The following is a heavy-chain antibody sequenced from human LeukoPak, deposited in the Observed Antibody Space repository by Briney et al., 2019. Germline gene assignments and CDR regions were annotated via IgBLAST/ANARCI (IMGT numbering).Heavy chain of an antibody. CDR1: GGSISSYY. J-gene: IGHJ5*02. CDR2: IYTSGST. Sequence: SETLSLTCTVSGGSISSYYWSWIRQPPGKGLEWIGYIYTSGSTNYNPSLKSRVTISVDTSKNQFPLKLSSVTAADTAVYYCARHGLTIFGVVSEIDPWGQGTLVTVSS. CDR3: ARHGLTIFGVVSEIDP. V-gene: IGHV4-4*09. D-gene: IGHD3-3*01.